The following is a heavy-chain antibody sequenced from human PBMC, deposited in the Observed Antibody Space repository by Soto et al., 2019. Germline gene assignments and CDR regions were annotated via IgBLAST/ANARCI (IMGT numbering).Heavy chain of an antibody. V-gene: IGHV4-39*01. Sequence: LTCTVSGVSIGTDSYYWGWLRQPPEKGLEWIGTIYYSGSTYYNPSLKSRVTISVDTSKNQFSLRLSSVTAADTAVYYCARHLNWDFDYWGQGTLVTVSS. J-gene: IGHJ4*02. D-gene: IGHD7-27*01. CDR2: IYYSGST. CDR3: ARHLNWDFDY. CDR1: GVSIGTDSYY.